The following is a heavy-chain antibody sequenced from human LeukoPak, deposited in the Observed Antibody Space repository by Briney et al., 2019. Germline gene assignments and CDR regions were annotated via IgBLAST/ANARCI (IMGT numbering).Heavy chain of an antibody. J-gene: IGHJ5*02. D-gene: IGHD2-15*01. Sequence: PSETLSLTCSVSDDSITMYYWTWIRQPPGKGLEWIGSIYHSGSTYYNPSLKSRVTISVDTSKNQFSLKLSSVTAADTAVYYCASFTHCSGGSCYSEPWGQGTLVTVSS. CDR1: DDSITMYY. CDR3: ASFTHCSGGSCYSEP. V-gene: IGHV4-38-2*02. CDR2: IYHSGST.